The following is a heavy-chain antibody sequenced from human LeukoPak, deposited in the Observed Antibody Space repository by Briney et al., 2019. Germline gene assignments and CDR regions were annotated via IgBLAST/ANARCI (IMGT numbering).Heavy chain of an antibody. V-gene: IGHV3-53*01. D-gene: IGHD2-2*01. CDR1: GFTVSSNY. J-gene: IGHJ4*02. CDR2: IYSDGTT. Sequence: GGSLRLSCAASGFTVSSNYMSWVRQAPGMGLEWVSIIYSDGTTYYVDSVKGRFTISRDNSKNTLYLQMNSLRAEDTAVYYCARWFCTSTSCYYDYWGQGTLVTVSS. CDR3: ARWFCTSTSCYYDY.